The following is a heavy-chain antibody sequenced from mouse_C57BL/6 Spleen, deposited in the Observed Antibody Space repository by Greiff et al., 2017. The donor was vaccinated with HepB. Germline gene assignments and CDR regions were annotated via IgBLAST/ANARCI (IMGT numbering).Heavy chain of an antibody. CDR1: GYTFTSYW. J-gene: IGHJ2*01. D-gene: IGHD1-1*01. Sequence: QVHLKQPGTELVKPGASVKLSCKASGYTFTSYWMHWVKQRPGQGLEWIGNINPSNGGTNYNEKFKSKATLTVDKSSSTAYMQLSSLTSEDSAVYYCARFYYGSDYFDYWGQGTTLTVSS. CDR2: INPSNGGT. CDR3: ARFYYGSDYFDY. V-gene: IGHV1-53*01.